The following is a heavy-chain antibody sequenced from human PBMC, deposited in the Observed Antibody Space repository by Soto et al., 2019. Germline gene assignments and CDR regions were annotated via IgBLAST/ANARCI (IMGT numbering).Heavy chain of an antibody. V-gene: IGHV1-3*01. CDR2: INAGSGNT. Sequence: QVQLVQSGAEVKRPGASVKVSCKSSGYTFTTYALHWLRQAPGQGLQWMGWINAGSGNTKYSLDFQDRVTFTRDTPATTAYMELISLRSEDTAVYYCARVPPWGNSGSYYIQHYDSWGQGTLVTVSS. CDR1: GYTFTTYA. J-gene: IGHJ4*02. CDR3: ARVPPWGNSGSYYIQHYDS. D-gene: IGHD3-10*01.